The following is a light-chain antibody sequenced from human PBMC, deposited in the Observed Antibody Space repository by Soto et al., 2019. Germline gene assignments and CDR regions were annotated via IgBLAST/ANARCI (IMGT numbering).Light chain of an antibody. CDR1: QSVSSY. CDR2: DAS. V-gene: IGKV3-11*01. Sequence: EIVLTQSPATLSLSPGERATLSCRASQSVSSYLAWYQQKPGQAPRLLIYDASNRATGIPARFSGSGSGTDFSLPIISLEPEDFAVYYCQQRSNGPPYTFGQGTKQEIK. J-gene: IGKJ2*01. CDR3: QQRSNGPPYT.